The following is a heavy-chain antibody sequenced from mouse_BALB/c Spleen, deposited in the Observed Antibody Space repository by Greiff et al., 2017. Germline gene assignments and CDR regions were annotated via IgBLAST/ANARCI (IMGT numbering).Heavy chain of an antibody. V-gene: IGHV1-63*01. CDR1: GYAFTNYW. J-gene: IGHJ1*01. CDR2: IYPGSGNT. CDR3: ASNYYGSSYRYFDG. D-gene: IGHD1-1*01. Sequence: QVQLQQSGAELVRPGTSVKISCKASGYAFTNYWLGWVKQRPGHGLEWIGDIYPGSGNTYYNEKFKGKATLTADKSSSTAYMQLSSLTSEDSAVYFCASNYYGSSYRYFDGWGAGTTVTVSA.